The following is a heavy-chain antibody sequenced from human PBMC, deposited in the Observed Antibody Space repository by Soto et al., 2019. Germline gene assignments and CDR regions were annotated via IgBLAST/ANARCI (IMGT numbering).Heavy chain of an antibody. CDR1: GYTLTSYD. J-gene: IGHJ3*02. D-gene: IGHD3-16*01. CDR2: MNPNSGNT. CDR3: ARSSTSRLRNRAFDI. V-gene: IGHV1-8*01. Sequence: ASVKVSCKASGYTLTSYDINWVRQATGQGLEWMGWMNPNSGNTGYAQKFQGRVTMTRNTSISTAYMELSSLRSEDTAVYYCARSSTSRLRNRAFDIWGQGTMVTVSS.